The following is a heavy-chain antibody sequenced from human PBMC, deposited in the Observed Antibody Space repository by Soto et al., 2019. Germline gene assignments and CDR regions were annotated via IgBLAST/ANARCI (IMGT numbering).Heavy chain of an antibody. J-gene: IGHJ6*02. V-gene: IGHV4-59*01. CDR3: ARGDMEELPGAVLNYYYYAMDV. D-gene: IGHD2-2*01. CDR2: IYYSGRT. Sequence: SETLSLTCTASGGSSSSYYWSWIRQPPGKGLEWIGYIYYSGRTNYNPSLKSRVTLSVDTSKNQFSLKLSSVTAADTAVYYCARGDMEELPGAVLNYYYYAMDVWGQGTTVTVSS. CDR1: GGSSSSYY.